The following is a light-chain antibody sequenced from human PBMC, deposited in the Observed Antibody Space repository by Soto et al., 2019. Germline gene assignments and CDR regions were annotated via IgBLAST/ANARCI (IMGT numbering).Light chain of an antibody. V-gene: IGKV1-5*03. Sequence: DIQMTQSPSTLSASVGDRFTITCRASRSISKWLDWHQQKLGKAPKLLIYKASILQSGVPSRFRGSGSGTEFTLTISSLQNDDFETYYCQQYNTYSWTFGQGTQVDIK. CDR1: RSISKW. CDR2: KAS. J-gene: IGKJ1*01. CDR3: QQYNTYSWT.